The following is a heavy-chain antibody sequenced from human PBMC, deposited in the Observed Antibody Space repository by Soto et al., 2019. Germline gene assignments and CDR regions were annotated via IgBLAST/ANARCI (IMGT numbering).Heavy chain of an antibody. CDR1: GFNVNSDY. J-gene: IGHJ4*02. CDR3: TRDGRGLGRLSLFEY. D-gene: IGHD2-21*02. CDR2: IYSGETT. V-gene: IGHV3-53*01. Sequence: EVQLVESGGGLIYPGGSLRLSCAASGFNVNSDYMNWVRQTPGKGLEWVASIYSGETTYYADSVRGRFTISSDKSKNTLYFQLSSLRIEDSAVYYCTRDGRGLGRLSLFEYWGQGVLVTVSS.